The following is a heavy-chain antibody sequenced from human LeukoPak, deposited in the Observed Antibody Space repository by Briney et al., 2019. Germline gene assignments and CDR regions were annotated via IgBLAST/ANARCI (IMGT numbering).Heavy chain of an antibody. CDR3: ARLTREDGIDV. V-gene: IGHV4-59*11. J-gene: IGHJ6*02. CDR2: IFYSGNL. CDR1: GDSIYGHY. Sequence: SETLTLTCTVSGDSIYGHYWTWIRLPPGKGLEWIGYIFYSGNLNYNPSLKSRVTISLDTSKSQFSLRLTSVTAADTAMYHCARLTREDGIDVWGPGTTVTVSS. D-gene: IGHD2-2*01.